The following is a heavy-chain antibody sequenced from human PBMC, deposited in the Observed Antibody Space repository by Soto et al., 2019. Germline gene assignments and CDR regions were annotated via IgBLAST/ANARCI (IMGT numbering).Heavy chain of an antibody. J-gene: IGHJ4*02. CDR2: IYSGGST. V-gene: IGHV3-66*01. Sequence: EVQLVESGGGLVQPGGSLRLSCAASGFTVNNNYMSWVRQAPGKGLEWVSVIYSGGSTYYADSVNGRFTISRDNSKNTAHLQMNSLRAEDTAVYYCARASYYYDSSGYYYRYYFDYWGQGTLVTVSS. D-gene: IGHD3-22*01. CDR1: GFTVNNNY. CDR3: ARASYYYDSSGYYYRYYFDY.